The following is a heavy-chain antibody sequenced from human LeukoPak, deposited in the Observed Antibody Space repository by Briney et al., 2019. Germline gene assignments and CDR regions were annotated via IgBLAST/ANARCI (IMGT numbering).Heavy chain of an antibody. V-gene: IGHV4-39*01. CDR3: ARHCLAPVVPAAISWFDP. CDR1: GGSISSSSYY. D-gene: IGHD2-2*01. CDR2: IYYSGST. J-gene: IGHJ5*02. Sequence: SETLSLTCTVSGGSISSSSYYWGWIRQPPGKGLEWIGSIYYSGSTYYNPSLKSRVTISVDTSKNQFSLKLSSVTAADTAVYYCARHCLAPVVPAAISWFDPWGQGTLVTVSS.